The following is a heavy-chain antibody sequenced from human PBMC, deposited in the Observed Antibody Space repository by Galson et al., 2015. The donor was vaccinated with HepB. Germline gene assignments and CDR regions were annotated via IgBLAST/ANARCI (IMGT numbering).Heavy chain of an antibody. CDR3: AREWGEEGVVPAAIGDYYYYYYMDV. V-gene: IGHV1-69*10. CDR2: IIPILGIA. Sequence: SVKVSCKASGGTFSSYAISWVRQSPGQGLEWMGGIIPILGIANYAQKFQGRVTITEDKSTSTAYMELSSLRSEDTAVYYCAREWGEEGVVPAAIGDYYYYYYMDVWGKGTTVTVSS. J-gene: IGHJ6*03. D-gene: IGHD2-2*02. CDR1: GGTFSSYA.